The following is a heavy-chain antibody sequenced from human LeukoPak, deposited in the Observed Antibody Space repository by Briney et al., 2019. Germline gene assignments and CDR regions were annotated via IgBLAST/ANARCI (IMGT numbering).Heavy chain of an antibody. Sequence: GGSLRLSCGASGFTFSANALSWVRQAPGKGLEWVSTIYDGGSNTNYADSVTGRFTISRANSENTLYLQMNSLRPEDTAVYYCARGNPPSDPLDCWGQGTLVTVSS. CDR2: IYDGGSNT. CDR1: GFTFSANA. V-gene: IGHV3-23*01. D-gene: IGHD1-14*01. CDR3: ARGNPPSDPLDC. J-gene: IGHJ4*02.